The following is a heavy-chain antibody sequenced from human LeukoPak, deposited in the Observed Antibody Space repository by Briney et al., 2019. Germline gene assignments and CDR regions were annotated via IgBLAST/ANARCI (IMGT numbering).Heavy chain of an antibody. CDR3: ARAPQWLAFDY. V-gene: IGHV4-39*07. D-gene: IGHD6-19*01. J-gene: IGHJ4*02. CDR2: IYYTGST. CDR1: GASISGGTYY. Sequence: PSETLSLTCSVSGASISGGTYYWGWIRQPPGKGLEWIGSIYYTGSTYDNPSLKSRVTISVDTSKNQFSLKLSSVTAADTAVYYCARAPQWLAFDYWGQGTLVTVSS.